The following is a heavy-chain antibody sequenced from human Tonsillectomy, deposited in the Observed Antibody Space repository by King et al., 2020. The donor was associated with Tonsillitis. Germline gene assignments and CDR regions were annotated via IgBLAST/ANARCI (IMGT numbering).Heavy chain of an antibody. CDR3: AREVLIVWGPGRYFDP. J-gene: IGHJ2*01. CDR1: GGTFSSYA. V-gene: IGHV1-69*09. Sequence: QLVQSGAEVKKPGSSVKVSCKASGGTFSSYAISWVRQAPGQGLEWMGRIIPILGIANYAQKFQGRVTITADKSTSTAYMERSRLRSEDTAGYSCAREVLIVWGPGRYFDPWGRGTLVTVSS. CDR2: IIPILGIA. D-gene: IGHD3-16*01.